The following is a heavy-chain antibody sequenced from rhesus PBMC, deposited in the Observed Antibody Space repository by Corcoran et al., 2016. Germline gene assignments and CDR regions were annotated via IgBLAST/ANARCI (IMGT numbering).Heavy chain of an antibody. D-gene: IGHD3-22*01. Sequence: QVQLQESGPGLVKPSETLSLPCAVSGDSISSNNWWSWFRQPPGKGLEWVGYIGGSSTSTSYNPSLKSRVTISKDTSKNQFSLKLSSVTAADTAVYYCAREGYWNYWGQGVLVTVSS. J-gene: IGHJ4*01. CDR1: GDSISSNNW. CDR2: IGGSSTST. CDR3: AREGYWNY. V-gene: IGHV4S19*01.